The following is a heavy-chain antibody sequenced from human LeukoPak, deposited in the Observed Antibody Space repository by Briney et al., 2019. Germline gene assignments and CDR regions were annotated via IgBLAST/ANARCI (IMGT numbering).Heavy chain of an antibody. CDR1: GGTFSSYA. V-gene: IGHV1-69*05. CDR3: ARDQQLVMLGPNYYYMDV. CDR2: IIPIFGTA. D-gene: IGHD6-13*01. Sequence: GASVKVSCKASGGTFSSYAISWVRQAPGQGLEWMGGIIPIFGTANYAQKFQGRVTITTDESTSTAYMELSSLRSEDTAVYYCARDQQLVMLGPNYYYMDVWGKGTTVTVSS. J-gene: IGHJ6*03.